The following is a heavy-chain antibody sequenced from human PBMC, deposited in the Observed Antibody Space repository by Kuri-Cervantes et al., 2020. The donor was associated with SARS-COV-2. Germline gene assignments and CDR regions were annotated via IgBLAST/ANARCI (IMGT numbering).Heavy chain of an antibody. CDR3: ARATRRNYYYGMDV. J-gene: IGHJ6*02. CDR2: INHSGST. V-gene: IGHV4-34*01. CDR1: RGSFSGSF. Sequence: SQTLSLSCAVYRGSFSGSFWSCMRQPPGKGLEWIGEINHSGSTNYNPSLKSRVTISVDTSKNQFSLKLSSVTAADTAVYYCARATRRNYYYGMDVWGQGTTVTVSS.